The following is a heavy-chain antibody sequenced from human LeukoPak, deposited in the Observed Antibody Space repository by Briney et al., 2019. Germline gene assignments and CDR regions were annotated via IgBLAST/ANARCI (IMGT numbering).Heavy chain of an antibody. D-gene: IGHD2-21*02. CDR1: GFNFDTYA. J-gene: IGHJ4*02. CDR3: ARDMEPSVVTFPGV. CDR2: ISGDGGST. V-gene: IGHV3-43D*04. Sequence: TGGSLRLSCAASGFNFDTYAMHWVRQVPGKGLEWVSLISGDGGSTFYSETMKGRVTISRDNARRSLFLQMTSLRPEDTGFYYCARDMEPSVVTFPGVWGQGTLVTVSS.